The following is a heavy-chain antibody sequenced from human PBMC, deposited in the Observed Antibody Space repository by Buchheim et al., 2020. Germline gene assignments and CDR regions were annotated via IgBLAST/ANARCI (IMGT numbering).Heavy chain of an antibody. CDR2: INHTGST. J-gene: IGHJ5*02. CDR3: AVTTRGDFWSWSWFDP. V-gene: IGHV4-34*02. Sequence: QVQLQPWGAGLLKPSATLSLNCAVYVGSFSRSSWSWIRQTPGKGLEWIGEINHTGSTNYNPSLKSRVTISVDRSKHLVSLKLTSGTAADTAVYYCAVTTRGDFWSWSWFDPWGQGTL. D-gene: IGHD3-3*01. CDR1: VGSFSRSS.